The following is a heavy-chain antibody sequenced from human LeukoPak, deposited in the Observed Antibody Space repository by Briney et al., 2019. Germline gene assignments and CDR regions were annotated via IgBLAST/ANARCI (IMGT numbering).Heavy chain of an antibody. CDR2: ISSSGNT. V-gene: IGHV4-4*07. CDR1: GGSITSFY. J-gene: IGHJ2*01. CDR3: ASQTLPGWYFNV. Sequence: SETLSLTCTVSGGSITSFYWTWIRQSAEKGLEWIGRISSSGNTKYNPSLNSRVTMSVDTSKNQFSLNLRSVTAADTAFYYFASQTLPGWYFNVWGRGTLVTVSS.